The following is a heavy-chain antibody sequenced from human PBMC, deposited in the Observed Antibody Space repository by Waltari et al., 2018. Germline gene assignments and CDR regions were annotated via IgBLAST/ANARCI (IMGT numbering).Heavy chain of an antibody. CDR3: ARDYVSWSGGDDFWSGPTYYYYGMDV. J-gene: IGHJ6*02. CDR2: ISSSSSYI. D-gene: IGHD3-3*01. CDR1: GFTFSSYS. Sequence: EVQLVESGGGLVKPGGSLRLSCAASGFTFSSYSMNWVHQAPGKGLEWVPSISSSSSYIYYADSVKVRFTISRDNAKNSLYLQMNSLRAEDTAVYYCARDYVSWSGGDDFWSGPTYYYYGMDVWGQGTTVTVSS. V-gene: IGHV3-21*01.